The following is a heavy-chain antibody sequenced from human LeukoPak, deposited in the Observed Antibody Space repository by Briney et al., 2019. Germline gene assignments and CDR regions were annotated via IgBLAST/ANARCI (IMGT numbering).Heavy chain of an antibody. D-gene: IGHD1-26*01. J-gene: IGHJ4*02. CDR2: VTSSGSIT. CDR1: GFTFSSYS. Sequence: GGSLRLSCAASGFTFSSYSMNWVRQAPGKGLEWVSTVTSSGSITYYADSVKGRFTNSRDNSKNTLYLQMNSLGAEDTAVYYCAKTMGAIDHDYWGQGTLVTVSS. CDR3: AKTMGAIDHDY. V-gene: IGHV3-23*05.